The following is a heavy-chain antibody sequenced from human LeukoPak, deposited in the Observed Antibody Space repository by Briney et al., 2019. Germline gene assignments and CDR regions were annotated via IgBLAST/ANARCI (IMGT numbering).Heavy chain of an antibody. CDR2: IWYDGSNK. V-gene: IGHV3-33*08. J-gene: IGHJ4*02. CDR1: GFTVSSNY. Sequence: QTGGSLRLSCAAPGFTVSSNYMSWVRQAPGKGLEWVAVIWYDGSNKYYADSVKGRFTISRDNSKNTLYLQMNSLRAEDTAVYYCAREEYCSSTSCYSALNYFDYWGQGTLVTVSS. D-gene: IGHD2-2*01. CDR3: AREEYCSSTSCYSALNYFDY.